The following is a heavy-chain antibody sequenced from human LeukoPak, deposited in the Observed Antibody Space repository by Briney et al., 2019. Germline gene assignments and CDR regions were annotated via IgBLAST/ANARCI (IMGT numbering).Heavy chain of an antibody. CDR3: ARDLGYRECSGGSCYSGFDP. J-gene: IGHJ5*02. CDR2: IIPIFGTA. V-gene: IGHV1-69*13. D-gene: IGHD2-15*01. Sequence: SVKVSCKASGGTFSSYAISWVRQAPGQGLEWMGGIIPIFGTANYAQKFQGRVTITADESTSTAYMELSSLRSEDTAVYYCARDLGYRECSGGSCYSGFDPWGQGTLVTVSS. CDR1: GGTFSSYA.